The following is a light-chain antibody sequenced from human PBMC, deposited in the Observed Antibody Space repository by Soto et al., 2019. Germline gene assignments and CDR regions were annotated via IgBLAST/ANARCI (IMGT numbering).Light chain of an antibody. V-gene: IGKV3-20*01. Sequence: EIVLTQSPGTLSLSPGESATLSCRASQYVSVRFLAWYQQNPGQAPRLLIYGASNRATGIPDKFSGSGSGTDFTLTISRLEPEDFAVYYCQQYGTSPRTFGQGTKVDIK. CDR2: GAS. CDR1: QYVSVRF. CDR3: QQYGTSPRT. J-gene: IGKJ1*01.